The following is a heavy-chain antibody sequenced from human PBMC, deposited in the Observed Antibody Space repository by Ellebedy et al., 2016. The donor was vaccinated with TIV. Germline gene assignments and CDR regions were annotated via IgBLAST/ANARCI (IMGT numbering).Heavy chain of an antibody. CDR2: IYYSGST. Sequence: MPSETLSLTCTVSGGSISSYYWSWIRQPPGKGLEWIGYIYYSGSTNYNPSLKSRVTISVDTSKNQFSLKLSSVTAADTAVYYCARQEPTHNLYYYGSGSYYKGSYYYGMDVWGQGTTVTVSS. J-gene: IGHJ6*02. D-gene: IGHD3-10*01. V-gene: IGHV4-59*08. CDR1: GGSISSYY. CDR3: ARQEPTHNLYYYGSGSYYKGSYYYGMDV.